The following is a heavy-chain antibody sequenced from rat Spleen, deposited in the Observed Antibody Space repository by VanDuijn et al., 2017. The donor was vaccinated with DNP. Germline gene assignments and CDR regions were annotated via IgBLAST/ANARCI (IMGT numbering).Heavy chain of an antibody. Sequence: QVQLKESGPGLVQPSQTLSLTCTVSGFSLTTYGVAWVRQPPGKGLEWIAAISSGGDTHYNSALKSRLSINRDISESQVFLKVNSLQTEDTAIYFCSKDSYGYNFDYWGQGVMVTVSS. D-gene: IGHD1-6*01. CDR2: ISSGGDT. J-gene: IGHJ2*01. CDR1: GFSLTTYG. CDR3: SKDSYGYNFDY. V-gene: IGHV2S12*01.